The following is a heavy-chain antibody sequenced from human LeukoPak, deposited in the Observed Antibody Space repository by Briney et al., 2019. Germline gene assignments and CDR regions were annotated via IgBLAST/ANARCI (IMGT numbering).Heavy chain of an antibody. CDR3: AVGRVVDAFDI. CDR1: GYTFSGYY. J-gene: IGHJ3*02. CDR2: VNPNSGGT. D-gene: IGHD3-3*01. V-gene: IGHV1-2*02. Sequence: ASVKVSCKASGYTFSGYYMHWVRQAPGQGLEWMGWVNPNSGGTNYAQKFQGRVSMTRDTSISTAYMELSRLRSDDTAVYYCAVGRVVDAFDIWGQGTMVTVSS.